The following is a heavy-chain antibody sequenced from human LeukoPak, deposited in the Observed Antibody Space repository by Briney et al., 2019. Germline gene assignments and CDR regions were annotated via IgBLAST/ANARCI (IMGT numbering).Heavy chain of an antibody. CDR1: GFTFSSYE. Sequence: PGGSLRLSCAASGFTFSSYEMNWVRQGPGKGLEWVSYISSSGGSMYYADSVKGRFTISRDNAKNSLYLHMSSLRAEDTALYYCARDRGSAMVRSFHIWGQGTMVTVSS. J-gene: IGHJ3*02. CDR3: ARDRGSAMVRSFHI. CDR2: ISSSGGSM. V-gene: IGHV3-48*03. D-gene: IGHD4/OR15-4a*01.